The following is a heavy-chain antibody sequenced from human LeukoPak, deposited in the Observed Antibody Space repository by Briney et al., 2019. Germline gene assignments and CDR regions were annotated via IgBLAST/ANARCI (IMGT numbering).Heavy chain of an antibody. CDR3: AKVPTTVTFYYYYYGMDV. CDR2: LRYDGSNK. Sequence: PWGSLRLSCAASGFTFSSYAMHWVRQAPGKGLEWVAFLRYDGSNKYYADSVKGRFTISRDNSKNTLYLQMNSLRAEDTAVYYCAKVPTTVTFYYYYYGMDVWGQGTTVTVSS. J-gene: IGHJ6*02. V-gene: IGHV3-30*02. D-gene: IGHD4-17*01. CDR1: GFTFSSYA.